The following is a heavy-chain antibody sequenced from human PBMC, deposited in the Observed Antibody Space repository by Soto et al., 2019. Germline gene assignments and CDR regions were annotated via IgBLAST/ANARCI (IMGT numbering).Heavy chain of an antibody. CDR3: AKSSRQYASAIQAFFDP. Sequence: PSETLSLTCTVSGGSISTYYWHWIRQPPGKGLEWIGYIYNNGSTNYIPSLKSRVTISLDRSKKQFSLTLNSVTSADTAVYYCAKSSRQYASAIQAFFDPWGLGTLVTVSS. CDR1: GGSISTYY. J-gene: IGHJ5*02. CDR2: IYNNGST. D-gene: IGHD2-2*01. V-gene: IGHV4-59*01.